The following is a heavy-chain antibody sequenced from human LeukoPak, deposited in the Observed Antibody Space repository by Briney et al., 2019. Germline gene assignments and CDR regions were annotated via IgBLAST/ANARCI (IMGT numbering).Heavy chain of an antibody. J-gene: IGHJ5*02. CDR3: ARDSRGQWLVRRGWFDP. V-gene: IGHV1-2*02. CDR1: GYTFTGYY. D-gene: IGHD6-19*01. Sequence: ASVKVSCKASGYTFTGYYMHWVRQAPGQGLEWMGWINPNSGGTNYAQKFQGRVTMTRDTFISTAYMELSRLRSDDTAVYYCARDSRGQWLVRRGWFDPWGQGTLVTVSS. CDR2: INPNSGGT.